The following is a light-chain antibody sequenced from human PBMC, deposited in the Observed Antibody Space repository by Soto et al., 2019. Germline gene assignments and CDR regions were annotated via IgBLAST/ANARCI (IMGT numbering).Light chain of an antibody. CDR3: QSYYSSRSGVV. CDR2: GNS. Sequence: QSVLTQPPSVSGAPGQRVTISCTGSSSNIGAGYDVPWYQQLPGTAPKLLIYGNSNRPSGVPYRFSGSKSGTSASLAITGLQAEDEAADYCQSYYSSRSGVVFGGGTKLTVL. CDR1: SSNIGAGYD. J-gene: IGLJ3*02. V-gene: IGLV1-40*01.